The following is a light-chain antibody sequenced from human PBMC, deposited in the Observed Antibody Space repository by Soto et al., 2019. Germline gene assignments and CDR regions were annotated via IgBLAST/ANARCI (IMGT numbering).Light chain of an antibody. CDR1: QSISSW. CDR3: QHFNSYPWT. Sequence: DIQMTQSPSTLSASVGDRVTITCLAIQSISSWLAWYQQEPGKAPKLLINKASSLESGVPSRFRGSGSGTEFTLTISSLQPDDFETYYCQHFNSYPWTFGQGTKVDIK. CDR2: KAS. V-gene: IGKV1-5*03. J-gene: IGKJ1*01.